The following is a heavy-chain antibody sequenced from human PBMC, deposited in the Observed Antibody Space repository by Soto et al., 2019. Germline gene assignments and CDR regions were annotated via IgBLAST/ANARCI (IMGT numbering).Heavy chain of an antibody. Sequence: QVQLVQSGTEVKKPGASVKVSCKASGYTFTSYYIHWVRQAPGQGLEWMGLINPSGGSTTYAQKFQGRVTMTRDTSTSTVYMELSSLRSEDTAMYYCAKGSGGYSGYDPYNFDYWGQGTLVTVSS. J-gene: IGHJ4*02. CDR3: AKGSGGYSGYDPYNFDY. CDR2: INPSGGST. V-gene: IGHV1-46*01. D-gene: IGHD5-12*01. CDR1: GYTFTSYY.